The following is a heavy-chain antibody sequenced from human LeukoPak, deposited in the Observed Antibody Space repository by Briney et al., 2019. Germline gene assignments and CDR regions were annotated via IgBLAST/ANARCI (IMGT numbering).Heavy chain of an antibody. Sequence: SETLSLTCTVSGGSISSYYWSWIRQPPGKGLEWIGYIYYSGSTNYNPSLKSRVTISVDTSKNQFSLKLSSVTAADTAVYYCARHAIFPNWFDPWGQGTLVTVSS. D-gene: IGHD2-21*01. J-gene: IGHJ5*02. CDR1: GGSISSYY. V-gene: IGHV4-59*08. CDR2: IYYSGST. CDR3: ARHAIFPNWFDP.